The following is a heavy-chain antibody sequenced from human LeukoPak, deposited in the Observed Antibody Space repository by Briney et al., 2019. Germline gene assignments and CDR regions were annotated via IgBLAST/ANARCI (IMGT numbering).Heavy chain of an antibody. CDR3: ARKRTHTVRGYTP. J-gene: IGHJ4*02. D-gene: IGHD5-18*01. CDR1: GYTFTSYG. CDR2: ISAYNGNT. V-gene: IGHV1-18*01. Sequence: ASVKVSCKASGYTFTSYGISWVRQAPGQGLEWMGWISAYNGNTNYAQKLQGRVTMTTDTSTSTAYMELSSLRSEDTAVYYCARKRTHTVRGYTPWGQGTLVTVSS.